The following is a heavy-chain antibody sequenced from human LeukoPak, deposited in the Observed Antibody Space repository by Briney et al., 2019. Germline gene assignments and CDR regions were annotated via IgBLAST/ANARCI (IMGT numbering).Heavy chain of an antibody. CDR2: IYTSGST. Sequence: SETLSLTCTVSGGSISSYYWSWIRQPPGKGLEWIGYIYTSGSTNYNPSLKSRVTISVDTSKNQFSLKLSSVTAADTAVYYCARKAPYCSSTSCYMDNWNYRRGYFDYWGQGTLVTVSS. CDR1: GGSISSYY. V-gene: IGHV4-4*09. CDR3: ARKAPYCSSTSCYMDNWNYRRGYFDY. D-gene: IGHD2-2*02. J-gene: IGHJ4*02.